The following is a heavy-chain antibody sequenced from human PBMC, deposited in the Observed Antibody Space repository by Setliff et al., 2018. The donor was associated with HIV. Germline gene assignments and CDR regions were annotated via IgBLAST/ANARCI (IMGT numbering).Heavy chain of an antibody. CDR1: GLSLSSYS. J-gene: IGHJ4*02. D-gene: IGHD3-16*01. CDR2: ITSSRSNSI. CDR3: ARLGGAGPY. V-gene: IGHV3-48*04. Sequence: PGGSLRLSCVASGLSLSSYSMNWVRQAPGKGLEWIVYITSSRSNSIHYADSVKGRFIISRDNAKNSLHLQMNSLRAEDTAVYYCARLGGAGPYWGQGTLVTVSS.